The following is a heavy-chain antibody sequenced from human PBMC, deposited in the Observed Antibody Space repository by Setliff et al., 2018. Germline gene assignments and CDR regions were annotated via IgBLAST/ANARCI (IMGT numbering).Heavy chain of an antibody. CDR2: IYYSGST. V-gene: IGHV4-30-4*08. Sequence: SETLSLTCTVSGGSISSGDYYWSWIRQPPGKGLEWIGYIYYSGSTYYNPSLKSRVTISVDTSKNQFSLKLSSVTAADTALYYCARKLRYFDWLAQDDAFDIWGQGTMVTVSS. D-gene: IGHD3-9*01. CDR3: ARKLRYFDWLAQDDAFDI. J-gene: IGHJ3*02. CDR1: GGSISSGDYY.